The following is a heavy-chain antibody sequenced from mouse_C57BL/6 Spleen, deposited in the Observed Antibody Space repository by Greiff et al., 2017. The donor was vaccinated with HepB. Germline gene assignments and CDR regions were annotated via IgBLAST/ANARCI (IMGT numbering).Heavy chain of an antibody. J-gene: IGHJ4*01. V-gene: IGHV3-6*01. CDR3: ARDNYYGSEGSRWAMDY. D-gene: IGHD1-1*01. Sequence: EVQVVESGPGLVKPSQSLSLTCSVTGYSITSGYYWNWIRQFPGNKLEWMGYISYDGSNNYNPSLKNRISITRDTSKNQFFLKLNSVTTEDTATYYCARDNYYGSEGSRWAMDYWGQGTSVTVSS. CDR2: ISYDGSN. CDR1: GYSITSGYY.